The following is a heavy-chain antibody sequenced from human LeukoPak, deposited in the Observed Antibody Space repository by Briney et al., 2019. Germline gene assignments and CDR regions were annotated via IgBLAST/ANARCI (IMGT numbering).Heavy chain of an antibody. D-gene: IGHD3-3*01. J-gene: IGHJ4*02. V-gene: IGHV3-23*01. CDR1: GFTVDADT. CDR3: AKSSSGYYTFDY. CDR2: ISDRGDLT. Sequence: GGSLRLSCAASGFTVDADTRHWVRQAPGKGLGWVSSISDRGDLTYYADSVKRPFTISRDNSKNTLYLQMTSLRAEDTAEHYCAKSSSGYYTFDYWGQGTLVTVSS.